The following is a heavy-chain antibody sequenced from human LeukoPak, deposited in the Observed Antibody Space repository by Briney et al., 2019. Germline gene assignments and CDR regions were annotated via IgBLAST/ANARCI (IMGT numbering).Heavy chain of an antibody. CDR1: GGSISSSSYY. Sequence: PSETLSLTCTVSGGSISSSSYYWGWIRQPPGKGLEWIGSIYYSGSTYYNPSLKSRVTISVDTSKNQFSLKLSSVTAADTAVYYCARVGERQLVLGGPLDYWGQGTLVTVSS. V-gene: IGHV4-39*07. CDR2: IYYSGST. CDR3: ARVGERQLVLGGPLDY. D-gene: IGHD6-6*01. J-gene: IGHJ4*02.